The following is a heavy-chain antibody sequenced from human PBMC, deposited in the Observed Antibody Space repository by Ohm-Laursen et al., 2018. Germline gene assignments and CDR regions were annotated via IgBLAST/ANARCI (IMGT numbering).Heavy chain of an antibody. D-gene: IGHD3-10*01. Sequence: SLRLSCAASGFRFSSYGMHWVRQAPGKGLEWVAVILYDGSNKYYADSVKGRFTISRDNSKNTLYLQMNSLRAEDTAVYYCASYYSGDAFDIWGQGTMVTVSS. CDR1: GFRFSSYG. J-gene: IGHJ3*02. V-gene: IGHV3-33*01. CDR2: ILYDGSNK. CDR3: ASYYSGDAFDI.